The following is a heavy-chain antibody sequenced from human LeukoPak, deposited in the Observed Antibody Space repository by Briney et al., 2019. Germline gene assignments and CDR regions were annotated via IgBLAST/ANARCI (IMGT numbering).Heavy chain of an antibody. CDR2: ISDSGGST. J-gene: IGHJ4*02. CDR3: AKGGLYSSGLGNY. V-gene: IGHV3-23*01. Sequence: PGGSLRLSCAASGFTFSSYAMSWVRQAPGKGLECVSAISDSGGSTYYANSVKGRFTISRDNSKNTLYLQMNSLRAEDTAVYYCAKGGLYSSGLGNYWGQGTLVTVSS. CDR1: GFTFSSYA. D-gene: IGHD6-19*01.